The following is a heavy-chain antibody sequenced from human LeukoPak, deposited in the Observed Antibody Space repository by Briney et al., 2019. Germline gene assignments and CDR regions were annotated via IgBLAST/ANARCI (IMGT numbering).Heavy chain of an antibody. J-gene: IGHJ5*02. CDR1: GYTFTSYG. CDR3: ARSTTEGSFDP. Sequence: ASVKVSCKASGYTFTSYGINWVRQAPGQGLEWMGWIRAYNGNTNYAQKLQGRVTMTTDTSTSPAYMELRSLRSDDTAVYYCARSTTEGSFDPWGQGTLVTVSS. CDR2: IRAYNGNT. V-gene: IGHV1-18*01. D-gene: IGHD2/OR15-2a*01.